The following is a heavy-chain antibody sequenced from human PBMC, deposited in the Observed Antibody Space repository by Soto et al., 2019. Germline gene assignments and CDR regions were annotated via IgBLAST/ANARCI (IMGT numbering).Heavy chain of an antibody. CDR1: GGSFSGYY. J-gene: IGHJ5*02. Sequence: SETLSLTCAVYGGSFSGYYWSWIRQPPGKGLEWIGEINHSGSTNYNPSLKSRVTISVDTSKNQFSLKLSSVTAADTAVYYCARGHWGDPWGQGTLVTVSS. CDR3: ARGHWGDP. CDR2: INHSGST. V-gene: IGHV4-34*01.